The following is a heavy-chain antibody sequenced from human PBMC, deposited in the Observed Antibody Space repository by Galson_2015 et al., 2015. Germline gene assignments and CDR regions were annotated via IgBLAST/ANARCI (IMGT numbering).Heavy chain of an antibody. Sequence: SLRLSCAASGFTFSSYGMHWVRQAPGRGLEWVAVIWNDGSNKYYADSVKGRFTISRDNFKNTLYLQMKSLRAEDTAVYYCARAIYCTGGVCYSGWPLYHWGLGTLVTVSS. CDR1: GFTFSSYG. J-gene: IGHJ5*02. V-gene: IGHV3-33*01. CDR2: IWNDGSNK. CDR3: ARAIYCTGGVCYSGWPLYH. D-gene: IGHD2-8*02.